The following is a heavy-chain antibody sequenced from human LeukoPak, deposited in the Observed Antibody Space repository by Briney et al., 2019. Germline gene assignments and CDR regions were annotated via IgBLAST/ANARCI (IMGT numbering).Heavy chain of an antibody. CDR1: GGSISSSNW. J-gene: IGHJ6*02. CDR3: ARDGGPYGMDV. CDR2: IYHSGST. D-gene: IGHD3-16*01. Sequence: SETLSLTCAVSGGSISSSNWWSWVRQPPGKGLEWIGEIYHSGSTNYNPSLKSRVTISVDTSKNQFSLKLSSVTAADTAVYYCARDGGPYGMDVWGQGTTVTVSS. V-gene: IGHV4-4*02.